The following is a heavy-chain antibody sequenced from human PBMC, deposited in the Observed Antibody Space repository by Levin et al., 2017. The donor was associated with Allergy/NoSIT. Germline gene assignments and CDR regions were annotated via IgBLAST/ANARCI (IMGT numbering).Heavy chain of an antibody. CDR2: IYPGDSDT. CDR1: GYSFTNHC. CDR3: AISGGSTWPFDY. Sequence: KVSCKGSGYSFTNHCIGWVRQIPGKGLEWMGIIYPGDSDTRYSPSFEGQVAISVDNSISTAYLQWSSLTASDTAMYYCAISGGSTWPFDYWGQGTLVSVSS. D-gene: IGHD6-13*01. J-gene: IGHJ4*02. V-gene: IGHV5-51*01.